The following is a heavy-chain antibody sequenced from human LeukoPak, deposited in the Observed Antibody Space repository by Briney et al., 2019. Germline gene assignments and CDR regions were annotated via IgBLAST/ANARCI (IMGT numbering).Heavy chain of an antibody. V-gene: IGHV3-64*01. J-gene: IGHJ4*02. CDR2: ISSNGGST. D-gene: IGHD2-21*02. Sequence: PGGSLRLSCAASGFTFSSYAMHWVRQAPGKGLEYVSAISSNGGSTYYANSVKGRFTISRDNSKNTLYLQMGSLRAEDTAVYYCAKDEGRERLAYCGGDCQTFDYWGQGTLVTVSS. CDR1: GFTFSSYA. CDR3: AKDEGRERLAYCGGDCQTFDY.